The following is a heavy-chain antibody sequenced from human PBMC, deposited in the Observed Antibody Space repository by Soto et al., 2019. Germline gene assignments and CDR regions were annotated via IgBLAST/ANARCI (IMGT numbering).Heavy chain of an antibody. CDR3: ARHTRDYDFWSGYETYYFDY. CDR2: IYYSENT. V-gene: IGHV4-39*01. Sequence: SETLSLTCTVSGGSISSSSNHWGWIRQPPGKGLEWIGNIYYSENTYYNPSLKSRVTISVDTSKNQFSLRLTSVTAADTAVCYCARHTRDYDFWSGYETYYFDYWGQGTLVTVSS. CDR1: GGSISSSSNH. D-gene: IGHD3-3*01. J-gene: IGHJ4*02.